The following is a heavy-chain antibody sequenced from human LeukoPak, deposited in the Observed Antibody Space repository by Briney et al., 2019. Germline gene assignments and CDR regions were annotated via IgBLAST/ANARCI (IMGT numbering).Heavy chain of an antibody. CDR2: INSDGSST. CDR1: GITFSRYW. Sequence: GGSLRLSCAASGITFSRYWMHWVRQAPGKGLVWVSRINSDGSSTSYADSVKGRFTISRDNAENTLYLQMNSLRAEDTAVYYCAGDRYGDYASHWGQGTLVTVSS. CDR3: AGDRYGDYASH. J-gene: IGHJ4*02. V-gene: IGHV3-74*01. D-gene: IGHD4-17*01.